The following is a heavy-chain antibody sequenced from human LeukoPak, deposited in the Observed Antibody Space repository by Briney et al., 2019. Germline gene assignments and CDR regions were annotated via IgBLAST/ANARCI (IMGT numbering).Heavy chain of an antibody. V-gene: IGHV3-43*02. CDR1: GFTFDDYA. D-gene: IGHD2-2*01. Sequence: GGSLRLSCAASGFTFDDYAMHWVRQAPEKGLEWVSLISGDGGSTYYADSVKGRFTISRDNSKNSLYLQMNSLRTEDTALYYCAKVQFGYEGRKRDFDYWGQGTLVTVSS. J-gene: IGHJ4*02. CDR3: AKVQFGYEGRKRDFDY. CDR2: ISGDGGST.